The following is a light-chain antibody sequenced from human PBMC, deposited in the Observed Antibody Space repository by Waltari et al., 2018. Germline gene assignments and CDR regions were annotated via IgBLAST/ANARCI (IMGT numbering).Light chain of an antibody. Sequence: IQLTQSPSSLSASVGDRSTITSRASQGIRHYLAWYQQKPGKSPKLLIYAASTLQSGVPSRFIGSGSGTDFTLTISSLQPEDFATYYCQQLNSYQWTFGQGTKVEIK. CDR1: QGIRHY. J-gene: IGKJ1*01. V-gene: IGKV1-9*01. CDR3: QQLNSYQWT. CDR2: AAS.